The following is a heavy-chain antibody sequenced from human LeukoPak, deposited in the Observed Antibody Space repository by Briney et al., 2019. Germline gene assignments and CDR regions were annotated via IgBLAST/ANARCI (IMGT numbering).Heavy chain of an antibody. CDR2: IYSGGST. V-gene: IGHV3-53*01. Sequence: GGSLRLSCAASGFTVSSNYMSWVRQAPGKGLEWVSVIYSGGSTYYADSVKGRFTISRDNSKNTLYLQMNSLRAEDTAVYYCASQAPGSSGWLHWYFDLWGRGTLVTVSS. CDR3: ASQAPGSSGWLHWYFDL. J-gene: IGHJ2*01. CDR1: GFTVSSNY. D-gene: IGHD6-19*01.